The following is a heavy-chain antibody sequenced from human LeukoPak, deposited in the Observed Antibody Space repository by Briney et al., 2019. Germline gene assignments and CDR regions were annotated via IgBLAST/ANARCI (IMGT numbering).Heavy chain of an antibody. Sequence: ASVKVSCKASGYTFTSYDINWVRQATGQGLEWMGWMNPNSGNTGYAQKFQGRVTITRNTSISTAYMELSSLRSEDTAVYYRARGFLRGSGSYYNPKSYLYAFDVWGQGTMVTVSS. CDR1: GYTFTSYD. D-gene: IGHD3-10*01. CDR2: MNPNSGNT. J-gene: IGHJ3*01. V-gene: IGHV1-8*01. CDR3: ARGFLRGSGSYYNPKSYLYAFDV.